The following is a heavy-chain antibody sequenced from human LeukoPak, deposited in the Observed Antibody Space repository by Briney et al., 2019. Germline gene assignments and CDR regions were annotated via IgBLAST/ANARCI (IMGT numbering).Heavy chain of an antibody. CDR3: ARGRRLLVAGTGFDY. CDR1: GGSISSYY. V-gene: IGHV4-59*12. J-gene: IGHJ4*02. Sequence: PSETLSLTCTVSGGSISSYYWSWIRQPPGKGLEWIGYIYYSGSTNYNPSLKSRVTISVDTSKNQFSLKLSSVTAADTAVYYCARGRRLLVAGTGFDYWGQGTLVTVSS. CDR2: IYYSGST. D-gene: IGHD1-7*01.